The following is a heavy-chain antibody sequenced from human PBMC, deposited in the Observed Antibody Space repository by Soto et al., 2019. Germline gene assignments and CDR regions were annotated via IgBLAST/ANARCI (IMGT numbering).Heavy chain of an antibody. V-gene: IGHV3-53*02. J-gene: IGHJ4*02. CDR1: GFTVSSNY. CDR2: IYSGGST. D-gene: IGHD6-19*01. Sequence: EVQLVETGGGLIQPGGSLRLSCAASGFTVSSNYMSWVRQAPGKGLEWVSVIYSGGSTYYADSVKGRFTISRDNSKNTLYLQMNSLRAEDTAVYYCAKGGQSWLVQDVYWGQGTLVTVSS. CDR3: AKGGQSWLVQDVY.